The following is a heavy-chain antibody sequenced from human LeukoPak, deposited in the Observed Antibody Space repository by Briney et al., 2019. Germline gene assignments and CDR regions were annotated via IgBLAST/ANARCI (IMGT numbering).Heavy chain of an antibody. J-gene: IGHJ4*02. CDR3: ARDGALGAGAFDY. D-gene: IGHD3-16*01. CDR1: GGTFSSYA. CDR2: IIPIFGTA. Sequence: SVKVSCKASGGTFSSYAISWVRQAPGQGLEWMGGIIPIFGTANYAQKFQGRVTITADESTSTAYMELSSLRSEDTAVYYCARDGALGAGAFDYWGQGTLVTVSS. V-gene: IGHV1-69*01.